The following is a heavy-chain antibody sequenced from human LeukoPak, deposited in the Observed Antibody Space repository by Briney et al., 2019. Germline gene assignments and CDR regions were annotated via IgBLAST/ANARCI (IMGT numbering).Heavy chain of an antibody. CDR2: ISFDGSDK. D-gene: IGHD5-12*01. CDR1: GFTFSNYG. Sequence: GGSLRLSCAASGFTFSNYGMHWVRQAPGKGLEWVAVISFDGSDKYYADSVKGRFTISRDNSKNTLYLQMNSLKTEDTAVYYYAKDGPPDRGYERFDYWGQGTLVTVSS. V-gene: IGHV3-30*18. CDR3: AKDGPPDRGYERFDY. J-gene: IGHJ4*02.